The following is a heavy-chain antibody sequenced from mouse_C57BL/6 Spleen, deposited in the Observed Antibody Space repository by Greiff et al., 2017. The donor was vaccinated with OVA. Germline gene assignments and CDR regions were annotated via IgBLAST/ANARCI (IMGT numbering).Heavy chain of an antibody. Sequence: QVQLQQPGAELVRPGSSVKLSCKASGYTFTSYWMDWVKQRPGQGLEWIGNIYPSDSETHYNQKFKDKATLTVDKSSSTAYMQLSSLTSEDSAVYYCAREGEAYYSLDYWGQGTTLTVSS. D-gene: IGHD2-12*01. V-gene: IGHV1-61*01. CDR2: IYPSDSET. CDR3: AREGEAYYSLDY. J-gene: IGHJ2*01. CDR1: GYTFTSYW.